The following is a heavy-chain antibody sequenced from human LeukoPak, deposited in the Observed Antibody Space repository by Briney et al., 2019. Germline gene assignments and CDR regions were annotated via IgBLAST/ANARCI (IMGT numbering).Heavy chain of an antibody. J-gene: IGHJ4*02. CDR2: INAGNGNT. Sequence: EASVKVSCKASGYTFTSYAMHWVRQAPGQRLEWMGWINAGNGNTKYSQKFQGRVTITRDTSASTAYMELSSLRSEDTAVYYCAKDYDDYYDSSGYYIDYWGQGTLVTVSS. V-gene: IGHV1-3*01. CDR1: GYTFTSYA. CDR3: AKDYDDYYDSSGYYIDY. D-gene: IGHD3-22*01.